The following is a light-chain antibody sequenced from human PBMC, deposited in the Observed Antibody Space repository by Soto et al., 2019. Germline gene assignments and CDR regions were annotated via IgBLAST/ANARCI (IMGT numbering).Light chain of an antibody. Sequence: EIVLTQSPGTLSLSPGERATLSCRASQSVSLNYLAWYQQKPGQAPRLLIYAAYSRATGIPDRFSGSGSGTDVALTISRLDPEYFAVYYCQQYGSSQYTLGQRTKLEIK. V-gene: IGKV3-20*01. J-gene: IGKJ2*01. CDR2: AAY. CDR1: QSVSLNY. CDR3: QQYGSSQYT.